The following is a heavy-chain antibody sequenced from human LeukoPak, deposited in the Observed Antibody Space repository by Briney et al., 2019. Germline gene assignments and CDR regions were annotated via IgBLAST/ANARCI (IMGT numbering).Heavy chain of an antibody. CDR1: GGSFSGYY. D-gene: IGHD5-18*01. CDR3: VRHRIMVNSLPFDY. Sequence: SETLSLTCAVYGGSFSGYYWSWIRQPLGKGLEWIGEINHSGSTNYNPSLKSRVTISVDTSKNQFSLKLSSVTAADTAVYYCVRHRIMVNSLPFDYWGQGTLVTVSS. CDR2: INHSGST. J-gene: IGHJ4*02. V-gene: IGHV4-34*01.